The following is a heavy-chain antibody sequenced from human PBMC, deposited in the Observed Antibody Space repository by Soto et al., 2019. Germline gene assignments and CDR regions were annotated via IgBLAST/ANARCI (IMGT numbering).Heavy chain of an antibody. V-gene: IGHV4-39*01. D-gene: IGHD1-20*01. CDR2: IYYSGST. CDR3: ASGIWQYYFDY. Sequence: QLQLQESGPGLVKPSETLSLTCTVSGGSISSSDYYWGWMRQPPGKGLEYIGSIYYSGSTYYNPSLKSRVIISVDTSKNQFSLKLSSVTAADTAVYYCASGIWQYYFDYWGQGTLVTVSS. J-gene: IGHJ4*02. CDR1: GGSISSSDYY.